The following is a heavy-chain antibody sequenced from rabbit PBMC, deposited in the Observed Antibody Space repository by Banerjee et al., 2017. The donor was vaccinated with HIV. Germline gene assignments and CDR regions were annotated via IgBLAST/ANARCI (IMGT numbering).Heavy chain of an antibody. CDR2: IYVDGRDIS. Sequence: QEQLKESGGGLVQPGGSLKLSCKASGFDFSSYAMCWVRQAPGKGLEWIACIYVDGRDISHYASWAKGRFTISKTSSTTVTLQMTSLTAADTATYFCARMTYDGSSYYLGYFNLWGQGTLVT. V-gene: IGHV1S45*01. CDR3: ARMTYDGSSYYLGYFNL. CDR1: GFDFSSYA. J-gene: IGHJ4*01. D-gene: IGHD8-1*01.